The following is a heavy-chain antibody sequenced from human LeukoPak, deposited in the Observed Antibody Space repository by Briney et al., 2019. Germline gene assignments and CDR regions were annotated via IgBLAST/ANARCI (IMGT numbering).Heavy chain of an antibody. D-gene: IGHD4-23*01. CDR1: GFTFSNYW. J-gene: IGHJ5*02. Sequence: GGSLRLSCAASGFTFSNYWMSWVRQAPGKGLEWVANIKQDGSEEYYVDSVKGRFTISRDNAKNSLYLQMNSLRAEDTAVFYCARTVASNWFDPWGQGTPVTVSS. V-gene: IGHV3-7*01. CDR2: IKQDGSEE. CDR3: ARTVASNWFDP.